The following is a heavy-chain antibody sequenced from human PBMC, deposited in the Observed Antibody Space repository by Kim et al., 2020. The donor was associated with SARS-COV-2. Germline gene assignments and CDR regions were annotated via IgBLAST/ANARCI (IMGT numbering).Heavy chain of an antibody. D-gene: IGHD3-22*01. CDR3: ARDIRYFYDSIGYPLHGVDFDY. CDR1: GFTFSSYS. CDR2: ISSSSSTI. Sequence: GGSLRLSCAASGFTFSSYSMNWVRQAPGKGLEWVSYISSSSSTIYYADPVKGRFTISRDNAKNSLYLQMNSLRDEDTAVYYCARDIRYFYDSIGYPLHGVDFDYWSQGTLLTVSS. V-gene: IGHV3-48*02. J-gene: IGHJ4*02.